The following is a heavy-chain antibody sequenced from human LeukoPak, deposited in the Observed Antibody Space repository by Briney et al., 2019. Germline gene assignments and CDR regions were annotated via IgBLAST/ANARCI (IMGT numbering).Heavy chain of an antibody. CDR3: ARGAIAAAGTFDFDY. CDR1: GGSFSCYY. Sequence: SGTLSLPFAVYGGSFSCYYWSWIRPPPGKGVGWIGEINRSGSTNYNPSLKSRVTISVDTSKNQFSLKLSSVTAADTAVYYCARGAIAAAGTFDFDYWGQGTLVTVSS. D-gene: IGHD6-13*01. J-gene: IGHJ4*02. V-gene: IGHV4-34*01. CDR2: INRSGST.